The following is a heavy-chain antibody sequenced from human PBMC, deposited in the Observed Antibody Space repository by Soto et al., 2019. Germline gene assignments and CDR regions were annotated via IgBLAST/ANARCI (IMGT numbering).Heavy chain of an antibody. CDR3: AKDGPPGN. J-gene: IGHJ4*02. Sequence: GGSLRLSCSASGFTFRSLSMHWVRQAPGKGLEWVSAISGSGGSTYYADSVKGRFTISRDNSKNTLYLQMNSLRAEDTAVYYCAKDGPPGNWGQGTLVTVSS. CDR2: ISGSGGST. CDR1: GFTFRSLS. V-gene: IGHV3-23*01.